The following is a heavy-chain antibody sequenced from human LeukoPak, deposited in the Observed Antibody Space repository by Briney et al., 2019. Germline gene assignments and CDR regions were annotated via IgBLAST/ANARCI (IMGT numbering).Heavy chain of an antibody. D-gene: IGHD6-13*01. J-gene: IGHJ4*02. Sequence: SETLSLTCTVSGGSISSSSYYWGWIRQPPGKGLEWIGSIYYSGSTYYNPSLKSRVTISVDTSKNQFSLKLSSVTAADTAVYYCARHFWDSSSWNTHPHFDYWGQGTLVTVSS. CDR3: ARHFWDSSSWNTHPHFDY. CDR2: IYYSGST. CDR1: GGSISSSSYY. V-gene: IGHV4-39*01.